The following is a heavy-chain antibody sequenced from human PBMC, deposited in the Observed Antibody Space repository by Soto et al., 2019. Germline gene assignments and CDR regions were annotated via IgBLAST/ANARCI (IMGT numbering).Heavy chain of an antibody. D-gene: IGHD2-2*02. Sequence: GGSLRLSCVGSGFTFSTYSINWVRQAPGKGLEWVSSISSRSDIYYADSVKGRFTISRDNAKNSVSLQMNSPRAEDTAVYYCAREYTAWPLAYGLDVWGQGTTVTVSS. V-gene: IGHV3-21*01. J-gene: IGHJ6*02. CDR2: ISSRSDI. CDR3: AREYTAWPLAYGLDV. CDR1: GFTFSTYS.